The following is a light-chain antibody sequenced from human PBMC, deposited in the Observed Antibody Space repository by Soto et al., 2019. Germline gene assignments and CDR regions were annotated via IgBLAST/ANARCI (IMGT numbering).Light chain of an antibody. J-gene: IGKJ1*01. CDR1: QDISNY. CDR2: DAS. Sequence: DIQTAQASSALSEPLLHGLTMTCQASQDISNYLNWYQQKPGKAPKLLIYDASNLETGVPSRFSGSGSGTDFTFTISSLQPEDSATYYCLKDFSYPRKFGQGTKVDIK. V-gene: IGKV1-33*01. CDR3: LKDFSYPRK.